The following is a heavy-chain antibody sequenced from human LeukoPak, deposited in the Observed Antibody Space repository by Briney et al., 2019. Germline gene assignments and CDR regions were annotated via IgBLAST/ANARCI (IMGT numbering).Heavy chain of an antibody. Sequence: SQTLSLTCTVSGYSISSGYYWGWIRQPPGKGLEWIGSIHHSGSTNYNPSLKSRVTISLDTSKNQFSLKLSSVTAADTAVFYCAKRDSSGSYYFDYWGQGTLVTVSS. V-gene: IGHV4-38-2*02. D-gene: IGHD3-22*01. J-gene: IGHJ4*02. CDR1: GYSISSGYY. CDR2: IHHSGST. CDR3: AKRDSSGSYYFDY.